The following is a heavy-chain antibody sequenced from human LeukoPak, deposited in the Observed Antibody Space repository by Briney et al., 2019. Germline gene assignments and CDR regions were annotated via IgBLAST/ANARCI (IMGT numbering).Heavy chain of an antibody. D-gene: IGHD6-19*01. Sequence: GWSLRLSCAASGFTFSSYAMSWVRQAPGKGLEGVSAIRGSGDTTYYADSVKGRFTISRDNSKNTLYLQMDSLRAEDTAVYYCAKHSGWYVKDRHIDHWGQGTLVIVSS. CDR3: AKHSGWYVKDRHIDH. CDR2: IRGSGDTT. V-gene: IGHV3-23*01. CDR1: GFTFSSYA. J-gene: IGHJ4*02.